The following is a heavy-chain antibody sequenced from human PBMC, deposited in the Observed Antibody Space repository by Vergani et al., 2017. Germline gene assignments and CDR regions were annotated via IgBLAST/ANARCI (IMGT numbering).Heavy chain of an antibody. J-gene: IGHJ5*02. CDR3: AKAYYDFWSGDLHWCDP. CDR2: ISYDGSNK. CDR1: GFTFSSYA. D-gene: IGHD3-3*01. V-gene: IGHV3-30*18. Sequence: VQLVESGGGLVQPGGSLRLSCAASGFTFSSYAMSWVRQAPGKGLEWVAVISYDGSNKYYADSVKGRFTISRDNSKNTLYLQMNSLRAEDTAVYYCAKAYYDFWSGDLHWCDPWGQGTLVTVSS.